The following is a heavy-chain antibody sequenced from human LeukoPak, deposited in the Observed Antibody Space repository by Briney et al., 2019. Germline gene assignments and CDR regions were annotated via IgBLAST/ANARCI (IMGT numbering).Heavy chain of an antibody. D-gene: IGHD2-2*01. CDR3: AVKYCSSTSCYVN. J-gene: IGHJ4*02. CDR1: GFTFSSYW. CDR2: INSDGSST. V-gene: IGHV3-74*01. Sequence: PGGSLRLSCADSGFTFSSYWMHWVRQAPGKGLVWVSRINSDGSSTSYADSVKGRFTISRDNAKNTLYLQMNSLRAEDTAVYYCAVKYCSSTSCYVNWGQGTLVTVSS.